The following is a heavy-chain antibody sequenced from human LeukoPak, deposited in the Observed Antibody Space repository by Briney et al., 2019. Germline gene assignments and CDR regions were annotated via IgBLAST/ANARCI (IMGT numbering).Heavy chain of an antibody. D-gene: IGHD1-26*01. Sequence: SETLSLTCAVYGGSFSGHYWSWIRQPPGKGLEWIGEINHSGSTNYNPSLKSRVTISVDTSKNQFSLKLSSVTAADTAVYYCARAPYSGSYYSFDYWGQGTLVTVSS. CDR2: INHSGST. V-gene: IGHV4-34*01. CDR3: ARAPYSGSYYSFDY. CDR1: GGSFSGHY. J-gene: IGHJ4*02.